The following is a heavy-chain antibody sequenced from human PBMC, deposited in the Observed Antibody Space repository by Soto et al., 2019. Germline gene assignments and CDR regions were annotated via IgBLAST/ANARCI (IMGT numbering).Heavy chain of an antibody. CDR3: AFGGIVVVITSPFDY. CDR1: GFTFSSYA. Sequence: QVQLVESGGGVVQPGRSLRLSCAASGFTFSSYAMHWVRQAPGKGLEWVAVISYDGSNIYYADSVKGRFTISRDNSKNTLYLQMNSLRAEDTAVYYCAFGGIVVVITSPFDYWGQGTLVTVSS. V-gene: IGHV3-30-3*01. J-gene: IGHJ4*02. D-gene: IGHD3-22*01. CDR2: ISYDGSNI.